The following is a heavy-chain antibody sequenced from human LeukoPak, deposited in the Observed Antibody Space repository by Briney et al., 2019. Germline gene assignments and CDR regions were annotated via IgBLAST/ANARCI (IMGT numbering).Heavy chain of an antibody. J-gene: IGHJ5*02. D-gene: IGHD2-8*01. Sequence: GGSLRLSCAASGFTFSSYAMNWVRQAPGKGLEWVSVLSGSGGRTYYADSVKGRFTISRDNSKNTLYLQMNSLRVGDTAVYYCAKVGGILYYNWFDPWGQGTLVTVSS. CDR2: LSGSGGRT. V-gene: IGHV3-23*01. CDR3: AKVGGILYYNWFDP. CDR1: GFTFSSYA.